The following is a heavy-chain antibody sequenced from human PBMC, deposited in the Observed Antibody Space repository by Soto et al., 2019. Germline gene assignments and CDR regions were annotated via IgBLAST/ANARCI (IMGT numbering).Heavy chain of an antibody. CDR1: GFTVSSNY. J-gene: IGHJ6*02. Sequence: EVQLVESGGGLVQPGGSLRLSCAASGFTVSSNYMSWVRQAPGKGLEWVSVIYSGGSTYYADSVKGRFTISRDNSKNTLYRQMHSLRAEDTAVYYCARARFPAGRDVWGQGTTVTVSS. D-gene: IGHD3-10*01. CDR3: ARARFPAGRDV. V-gene: IGHV3-66*01. CDR2: IYSGGST.